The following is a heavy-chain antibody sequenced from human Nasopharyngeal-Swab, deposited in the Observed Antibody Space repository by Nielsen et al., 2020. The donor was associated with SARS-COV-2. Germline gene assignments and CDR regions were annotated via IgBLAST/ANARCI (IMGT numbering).Heavy chain of an antibody. CDR2: ISYDGSNK. V-gene: IGHV3-30-3*01. J-gene: IGHJ4*02. D-gene: IGHD6-19*01. CDR3: ASERNSRAVAGTFDY. Sequence: GGSLRLSCAASGFTFSSYAMHWVRQAPGKGLEWVAVISYDGSNKYYADSVKGRFTISRDNSKNTLYLQMNSLRSEDTAVYYCASERNSRAVAGTFDYWGQGTLVTVSS. CDR1: GFTFSSYA.